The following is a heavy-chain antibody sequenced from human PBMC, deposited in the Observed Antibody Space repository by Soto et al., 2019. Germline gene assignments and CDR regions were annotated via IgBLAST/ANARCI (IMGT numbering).Heavy chain of an antibody. D-gene: IGHD1-1*01. CDR1: GYTFSDHG. J-gene: IGHJ4*02. CDR3: ARVGGNWNDDYFDY. V-gene: IGHV1-8*01. Sequence: QVQLVQSGAEVKKPGASAKVSCKASGYTFSDHGINWVRQASGQGPEWLGWMNPNSGDTGYAQNFQGRVTMTRDTSKRTAYMELSSLRSEDTAVYYCARVGGNWNDDYFDYWGQGTLVTVSS. CDR2: MNPNSGDT.